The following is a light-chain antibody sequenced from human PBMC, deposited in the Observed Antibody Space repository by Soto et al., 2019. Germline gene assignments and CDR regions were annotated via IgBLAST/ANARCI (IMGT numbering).Light chain of an antibody. Sequence: DIQMTQSPSTLSASVGDTVTITCRASQRISGWLAWHQQKPGKDPKHRTYDVSALKRGVPQRFAGSGSGTXFTLTTSSLQPEDFATYYCVQEYVYPFTFGPGTKVDI. J-gene: IGKJ3*01. CDR3: VQEYVYPFT. CDR1: QRISGW. CDR2: DVS. V-gene: IGKV1-5*01.